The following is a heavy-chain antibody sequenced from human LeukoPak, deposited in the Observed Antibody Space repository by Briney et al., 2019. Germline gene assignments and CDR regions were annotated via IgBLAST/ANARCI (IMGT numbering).Heavy chain of an antibody. J-gene: IGHJ4*02. D-gene: IGHD6-19*01. CDR3: ARGIVLAGNVDY. CDR1: GFTFSSYV. V-gene: IGHV3-21*01. Sequence: GGSLRLSCAASGFTFSSYVMDWVRQAPGKGLEWVSSISDSGDGTYYADSVKGRFTISRDNAKNSLYLQMNSLRVEDTAVYYCARGIVLAGNVDYWGQGTLVTVSS. CDR2: ISDSGDGT.